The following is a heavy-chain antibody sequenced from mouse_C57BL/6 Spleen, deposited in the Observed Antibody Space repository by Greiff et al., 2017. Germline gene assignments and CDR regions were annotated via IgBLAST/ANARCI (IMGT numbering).Heavy chain of an antibody. CDR1: GYSITSGYY. CDR3: ARAGGAYYFDY. V-gene: IGHV3-6*01. Sequence: VQLQQSGPGLVKPSQSLSLTCSVTGYSITSGYYWNWIRQFPGNKLEWMGYISYDGSNNYNPSLKNRISITRDTSKNQFFLKLNSVTTEDTATYYCARAGGAYYFDYWGQGTTLTVSS. CDR2: ISYDGSN. D-gene: IGHD1-1*02. J-gene: IGHJ2*01.